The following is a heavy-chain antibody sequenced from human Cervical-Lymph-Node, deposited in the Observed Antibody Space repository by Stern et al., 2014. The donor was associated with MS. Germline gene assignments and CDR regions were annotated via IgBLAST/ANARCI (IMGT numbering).Heavy chain of an antibody. CDR2: ISSSSSDT. Sequence: EVQLVESGGGLVKPGGSLRLSCAASGFNFNFFGMNWVRQAPGKGLEWVSSISSSSSDTYYAASVKGRFNISRDNDTNSLYLHLDSLRAEHTAVYYCARKAGGYQLLRHYGLDAWGQGTTVTVSS. J-gene: IGHJ6*02. D-gene: IGHD2-2*01. CDR3: ARKAGGYQLLRHYGLDA. CDR1: GFNFNFFG. V-gene: IGHV3-21*06.